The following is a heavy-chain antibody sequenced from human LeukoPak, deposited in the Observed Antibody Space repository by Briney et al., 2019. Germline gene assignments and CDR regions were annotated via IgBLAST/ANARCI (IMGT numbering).Heavy chain of an antibody. CDR2: IRSSSLTI. J-gene: IGHJ3*02. V-gene: IGHV3-48*02. CDR1: GFTFSDDP. Sequence: QPGGFLRLSCAASGFTFSDDPMNWVRQARGKGLEWVAHIRSSSLTISYADSVKGRFTISRDNAKNSLYLQMNSLRDEDTAVYYCVRDSAFAFDIWGQGTMGTVSS. CDR3: VRDSAFAFDI. D-gene: IGHD1-26*01.